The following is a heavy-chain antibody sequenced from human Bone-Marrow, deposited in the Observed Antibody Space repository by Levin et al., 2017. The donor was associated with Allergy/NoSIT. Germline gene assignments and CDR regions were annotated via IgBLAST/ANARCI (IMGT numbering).Heavy chain of an antibody. CDR3: ARTRPLPPDDHYGMDV. J-gene: IGHJ6*02. CDR1: GDSITGSH. Sequence: SQTLSLTCSVSGDSITGSHWSWIRQPPGKGLEWIGYIYYNGSTYYNPSLKSRVTISLDTSKTQFSLKLTSVTAADTAVFYCARTRPLPPDDHYGMDVWGQGTTVTVSS. D-gene: IGHD3-3*01. CDR2: IYYNGST. V-gene: IGHV4-59*01.